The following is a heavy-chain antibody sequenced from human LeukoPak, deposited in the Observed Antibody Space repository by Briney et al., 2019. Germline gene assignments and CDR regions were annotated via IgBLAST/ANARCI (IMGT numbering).Heavy chain of an antibody. D-gene: IGHD3-16*02. CDR2: ISSSSSYI. CDR1: GFTFSSYS. J-gene: IGHJ4*02. Sequence: GGSLRLSCVASGFTFSSYSMNWVRQAPGKGPEWVSSISSSSSYIYYADSVKGRFTISRDNAKNSLYLQMNSLRAEDTAVYYCARDNGVTFGGVIVIGYFDYWGQGTLVTVSS. V-gene: IGHV3-21*01. CDR3: ARDNGVTFGGVIVIGYFDY.